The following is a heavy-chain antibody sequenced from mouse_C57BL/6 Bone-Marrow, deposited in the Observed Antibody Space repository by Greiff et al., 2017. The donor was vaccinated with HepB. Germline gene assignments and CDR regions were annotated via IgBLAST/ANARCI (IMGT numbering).Heavy chain of an antibody. D-gene: IGHD1-1*01. CDR2: IYPGSGST. Sequence: QVQLQQSGAELVKPGASVKMSCKASGYTFTSYWITWVKQRPGQGLEWIGDIYPGSGSTNYNEKFKSKATLTVDTSSSTAYMQRSSLTSEDSAVCYCARSGGGYYYGSSPWFAYWGQGTLVTVSA. V-gene: IGHV1-55*01. J-gene: IGHJ3*01. CDR3: ARSGGGYYYGSSPWFAY. CDR1: GYTFTSYW.